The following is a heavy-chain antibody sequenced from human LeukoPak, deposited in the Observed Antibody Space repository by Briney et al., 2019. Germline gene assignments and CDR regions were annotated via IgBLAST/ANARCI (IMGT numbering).Heavy chain of an antibody. CDR1: GYTFTSYD. J-gene: IGHJ1*01. CDR3: ARRSSYDFWSGYYAEYFQH. Sequence: GASVKVSCKASGYTFTSYDINWVRQASGQGLEWMGWMNPNSGNTGYAQKFQGRVTMTRNTSISTAYMELSSLRSEDTAVYYCARRSSYDFWSGYYAEYFQHWGQGTLVTVSS. V-gene: IGHV1-8*01. D-gene: IGHD3-3*01. CDR2: MNPNSGNT.